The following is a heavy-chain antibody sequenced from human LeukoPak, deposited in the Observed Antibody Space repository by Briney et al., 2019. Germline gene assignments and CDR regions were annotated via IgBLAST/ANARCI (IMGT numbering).Heavy chain of an antibody. CDR2: IYNSGTT. CDR1: GGPFSGYF. CDR3: ARRYYYNLGSFPFDF. D-gene: IGHD3-10*01. J-gene: IGHJ4*02. V-gene: IGHV4-34*01. Sequence: PSETLSLTCAVYGGPFSGYFWSWIRQSSGKGLEWIGEIYNSGTTNYNPSLNSRVPISEDTSKNQFYLNLSSVTAADAAVYYCARRYYYNLGSFPFDFWGQGTLVTVSS.